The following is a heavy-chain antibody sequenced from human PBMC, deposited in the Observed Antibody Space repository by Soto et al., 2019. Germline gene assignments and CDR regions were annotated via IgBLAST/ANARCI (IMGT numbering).Heavy chain of an antibody. CDR2: IKQDGSEK. CDR1: GFTFSSNW. D-gene: IGHD6-19*01. CDR3: ARAPTDKKGRAVADY. J-gene: IGHJ4*02. Sequence: GGSLRLSCAASGFTFSSNWMSWARQAPGKGLEWVANIKQDGSEKYYVDSVKGRFTISRDNAKNSLYLQMNSLRAEDTAVYYCARAPTDKKGRAVADYWGQGTLVTVSS. V-gene: IGHV3-7*01.